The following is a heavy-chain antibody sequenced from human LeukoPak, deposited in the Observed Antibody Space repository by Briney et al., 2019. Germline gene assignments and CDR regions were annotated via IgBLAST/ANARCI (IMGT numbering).Heavy chain of an antibody. D-gene: IGHD2-15*01. V-gene: IGHV4-30-4*08. CDR2: MYYSGST. CDR3: ARGGYCSGGSCYAPPGILY. J-gene: IGHJ4*02. Sequence: SQTLSLTCTVSGGSISSGDYYWSWIRQPPGRGLELIGYMYYSGSTYYNPSLKSRVTISVDTSKNQFSLKLSSVTVADTAVYYCARGGYCSGGSCYAPPGILYWGQGTLVTVSS. CDR1: GGSISSGDYY.